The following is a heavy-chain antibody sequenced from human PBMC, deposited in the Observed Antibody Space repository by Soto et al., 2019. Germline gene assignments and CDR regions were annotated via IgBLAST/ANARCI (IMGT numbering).Heavy chain of an antibody. Sequence: GGSLRLSCAASGFTLSNYWLSGVRQAPGNGVEWVANIKEDGSERNYVDSVKGRFTMSRDNAENSLYLQMNSLRADDTTVYYCASARHIGPWGEATLVTVS. CDR2: IKEDGSER. J-gene: IGHJ4*02. CDR3: ASARHIGP. D-gene: IGHD2-21*01. V-gene: IGHV3-7*01. CDR1: GFTLSNYW.